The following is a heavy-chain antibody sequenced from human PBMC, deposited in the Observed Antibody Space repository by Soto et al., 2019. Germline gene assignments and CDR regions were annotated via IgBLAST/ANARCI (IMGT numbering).Heavy chain of an antibody. CDR3: ARHRYSYGSYYFDY. CDR1: GGSINSYY. D-gene: IGHD5-18*01. CDR2: IYYSGST. Sequence: QVQLQESGPGLVKPSETLSLTCTVSGGSINSYYWSWIRQPPGKGLEWIGYIYYSGSTNYNPSLKSRVTISVDTSKDQFSLRLSSVTAADTALYYCARHRYSYGSYYFDYWGQGTLVTVS. J-gene: IGHJ4*02. V-gene: IGHV4-59*08.